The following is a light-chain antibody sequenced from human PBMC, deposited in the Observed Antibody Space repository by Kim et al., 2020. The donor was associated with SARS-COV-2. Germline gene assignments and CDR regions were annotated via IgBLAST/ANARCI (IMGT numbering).Light chain of an antibody. Sequence: VSPGARATLSCTARQGVSSNLARYQQKPGQAPRLLIYGASTRATGIPARFSGSGSGTEFTLTISSLQSEDFAVYYCQQYNNWPYTFGQGTKLEI. J-gene: IGKJ2*01. CDR2: GAS. CDR3: QQYNNWPYT. V-gene: IGKV3-15*01. CDR1: QGVSSN.